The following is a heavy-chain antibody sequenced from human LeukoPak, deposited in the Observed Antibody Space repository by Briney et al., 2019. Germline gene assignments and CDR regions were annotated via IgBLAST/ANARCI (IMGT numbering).Heavy chain of an antibody. CDR3: ANTPHSSGWSNYWYFDL. D-gene: IGHD6-19*01. Sequence: SETLSLTCTISGGSISSSSYYWGWIRQPPGKGLEWIGSIYYSGSTYYNPSLKSRVTISVDTSKNQFSLKLSSVTAADTAVYYCANTPHSSGWSNYWYFDLWGRGTLVTVSS. V-gene: IGHV4-39*01. CDR2: IYYSGST. CDR1: GGSISSSSYY. J-gene: IGHJ2*01.